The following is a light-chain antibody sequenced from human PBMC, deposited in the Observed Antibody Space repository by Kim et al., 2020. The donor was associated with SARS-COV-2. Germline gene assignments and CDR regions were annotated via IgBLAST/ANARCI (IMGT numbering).Light chain of an antibody. J-gene: IGLJ2*01. CDR1: SSDVGSYNL. Sequence: GQSITISCTGTSSDVGSYNLVSWYQQHPGKAPKLMIYEGSKRPSGVSNRFSGSKSGNTASPTTSGLQAEDEADYYCCSYAGSSTFVFGGGTQLTVL. CDR2: EGS. CDR3: CSYAGSSTFV. V-gene: IGLV2-23*03.